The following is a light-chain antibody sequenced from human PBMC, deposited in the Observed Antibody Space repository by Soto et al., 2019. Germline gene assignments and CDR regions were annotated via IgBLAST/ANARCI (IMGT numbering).Light chain of an antibody. J-gene: IGKJ5*01. CDR3: QQYSSSPRT. V-gene: IGKV3-20*01. Sequence: EIVLTQSPGILYLSPGDRATLSCRASQTISSGFLAWYQQKVGQAPRLLIYDASNRATGVPDRFSGSGSGTDFSLTISRLETEDFAVYQCQQYSSSPRTFGQGTRVEI. CDR2: DAS. CDR1: QTISSGF.